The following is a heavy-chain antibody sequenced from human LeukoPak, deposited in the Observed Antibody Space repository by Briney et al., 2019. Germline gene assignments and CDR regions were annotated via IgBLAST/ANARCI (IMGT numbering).Heavy chain of an antibody. CDR1: GGTFSSYA. V-gene: IGHV1-69*13. Sequence: SVKVSCKASGGTFSSYAISWVRQAPGQGLEWMGGIIPIFGTANYAQKFQGRVTITADESTSTAYMELSSLRSEDTAVYYCARARTRYNWNDVRAFDIWGQGTMVTVSS. J-gene: IGHJ3*02. D-gene: IGHD1-1*01. CDR3: ARARTRYNWNDVRAFDI. CDR2: IIPIFGTA.